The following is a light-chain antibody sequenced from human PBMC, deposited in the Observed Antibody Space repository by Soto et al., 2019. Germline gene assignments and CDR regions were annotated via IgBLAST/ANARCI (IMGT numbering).Light chain of an antibody. CDR2: DTS. Sequence: EIVMTQSPATLSVSPGGRATLSCRASQSIGNKLACYQHKPGQAPRVLIYDTSTRAAGIPARFSSSGSETNFTLTIITLQSEDFAVYYCQQYNTWRSITFGQGTRLEI. CDR3: QQYNTWRSIT. CDR1: QSIGNK. V-gene: IGKV3-15*01. J-gene: IGKJ5*01.